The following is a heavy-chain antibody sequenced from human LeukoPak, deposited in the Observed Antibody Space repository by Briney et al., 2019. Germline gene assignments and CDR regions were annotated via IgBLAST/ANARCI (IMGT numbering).Heavy chain of an antibody. J-gene: IGHJ5*02. V-gene: IGHV4-59*01. CDR3: VRDNPGRQRFDP. Sequence: SETLSLTCTVSGGSISSYYWSWIRQPPGKGLEWIGYIYYTGSTNYNPSLKSRVTMSVDTSKNQLSLKLTSVIAADTAVYYCVRDNPGRQRFDPWGQGTLVAVSS. CDR1: GGSISSYY. D-gene: IGHD1-14*01. CDR2: IYYTGST.